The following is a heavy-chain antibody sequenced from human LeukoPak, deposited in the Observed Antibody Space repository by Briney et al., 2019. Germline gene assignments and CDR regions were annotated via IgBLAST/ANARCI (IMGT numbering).Heavy chain of an antibody. D-gene: IGHD2-15*01. V-gene: IGHV3-23*01. Sequence: PGGSLRLSCAASGFTFSSYEMNWVRQAPGKGLEWVSVISGSGDYTYYADSVKGRFTISRDNSKNTLYLQMNSLRAEDTAVYYCAKGSVNGGTCYSHYDYWGQGTLVTVSS. CDR3: AKGSVNGGTCYSHYDY. J-gene: IGHJ4*02. CDR1: GFTFSSYE. CDR2: ISGSGDYT.